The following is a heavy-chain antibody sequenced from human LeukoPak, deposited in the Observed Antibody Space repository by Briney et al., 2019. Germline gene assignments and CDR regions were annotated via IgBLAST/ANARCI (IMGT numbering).Heavy chain of an antibody. V-gene: IGHV4-34*01. CDR1: GGSISSYY. Sequence: SETLSLTCTVSGGSISSYYWSWIRQPPGKGLEWIGEINHSGSTNYNPSLKSRVTISVDTSKNQFSLKLSSVTAADTAVYYCAGAGSGDCWFDPWGQGTLVTVSS. J-gene: IGHJ5*02. CDR3: AGAGSGDCWFDP. CDR2: INHSGST. D-gene: IGHD2-21*01.